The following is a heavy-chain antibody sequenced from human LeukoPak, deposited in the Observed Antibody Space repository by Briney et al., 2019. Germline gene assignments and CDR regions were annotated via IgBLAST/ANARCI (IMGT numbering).Heavy chain of an antibody. J-gene: IGHJ6*03. CDR1: GGSISSYY. V-gene: IGHV4-59*12. CDR2: IYYSGST. D-gene: IGHD2-15*01. Sequence: SETLSLTCTVSGGSISSYYWSWIRQPPGKGLEWIGYIYYSGSTNYNPSLKSRVTMSVDTSKNQFSLKLSSVTAADTAVYYCARDLVVVVAATRGYYYYMDVWGKGTTVTIPS. CDR3: ARDLVVVVAATRGYYYYMDV.